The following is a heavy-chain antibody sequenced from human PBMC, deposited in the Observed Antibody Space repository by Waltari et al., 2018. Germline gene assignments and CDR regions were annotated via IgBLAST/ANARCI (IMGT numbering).Heavy chain of an antibody. D-gene: IGHD2-15*01. CDR1: GDSVTHTYW. J-gene: IGHJ4*02. V-gene: IGHV4-4*02. CDR2: IHGSGRA. CDR3: ARDRGRGLYLDS. Sequence: QLQLQESGPGLVRPSGTLSLACVVSGDSVTHTYWWSWVRHSPGKGLEWIGQIHGSGRANYNPSFGSRVSVSMDTSNNQFSLKVTSATAADTAVYYCARDRGRGLYLDSWGQGILVTVSP.